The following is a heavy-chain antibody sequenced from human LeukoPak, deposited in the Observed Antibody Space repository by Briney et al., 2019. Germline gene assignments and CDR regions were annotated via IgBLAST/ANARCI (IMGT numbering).Heavy chain of an antibody. CDR1: GFTFSTHW. D-gene: IGHD1-1*01. Sequence: PGGSLRLSYAASGFTFSTHWMHWVRQAPGKGLVWVSRINSDGSITTYADSAQGRFTISRDNAKNTLFLQMNSLRVEDTAVYYCARDYNWNPPDYWGQGTLVTVSS. CDR2: INSDGSIT. V-gene: IGHV3-74*01. CDR3: ARDYNWNPPDY. J-gene: IGHJ4*02.